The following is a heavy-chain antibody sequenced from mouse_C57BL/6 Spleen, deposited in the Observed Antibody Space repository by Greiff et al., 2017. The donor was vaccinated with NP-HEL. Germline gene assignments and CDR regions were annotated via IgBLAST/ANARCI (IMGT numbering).Heavy chain of an antibody. V-gene: IGHV3-8*01. J-gene: IGHJ1*03. Sequence: EVKLQESGPGLAKPSQTLSLTCSVTGYSITSYYWNWIRKFPGNKLEYMGYISYSGSTYYNPSLKSRISITRDTSKNQYYLQLNSVTTEDTATYYCARRDYGSSYWYFDVWGTGTTVTVSS. CDR3: ARRDYGSSYWYFDV. D-gene: IGHD1-1*01. CDR2: ISYSGST. CDR1: GYSITSYY.